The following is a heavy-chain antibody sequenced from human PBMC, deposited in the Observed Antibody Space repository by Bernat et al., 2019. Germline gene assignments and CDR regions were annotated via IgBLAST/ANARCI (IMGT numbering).Heavy chain of an antibody. D-gene: IGHD2-8*02. CDR3: ARVLGEKSDAFDI. CDR1: GFTFSSYG. V-gene: IGHV3-33*01. J-gene: IGHJ3*02. CDR2: IWYDGSNK. Sequence: QVQLVESGGGVVQPGRSLRLSCAASGFTFSSYGMHWVRQAPGKGLEWVAVIWYDGSNKYYADSVKGRFTISRDNSKNTLYLQMNSLRAEETAVYYCARVLGEKSDAFDIWGQGTMVTVSS.